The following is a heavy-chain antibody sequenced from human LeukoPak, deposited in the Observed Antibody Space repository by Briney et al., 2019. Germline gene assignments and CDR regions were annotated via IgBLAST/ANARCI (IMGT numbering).Heavy chain of an antibody. CDR2: IYPGDSDT. J-gene: IGHJ4*02. V-gene: IGHV5-51*01. CDR1: GYSFTSYW. Sequence: GESLKISCKGSGYSFTSYWIGWVRQMPGKGLEWMGIIYPGDSDTRYSPSFQGQVTISADKSISTAYLQWSSLKASDTAMYYCARIALGSSWSQRAFDYWGQGTLVTVSS. CDR3: ARIALGSSWSQRAFDY. D-gene: IGHD6-13*01.